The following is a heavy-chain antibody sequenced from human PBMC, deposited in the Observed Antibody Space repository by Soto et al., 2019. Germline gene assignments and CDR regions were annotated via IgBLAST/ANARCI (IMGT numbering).Heavy chain of an antibody. CDR3: ARVSSSIEVVPDYGMDV. Sequence: QVQLVQSGVEVKKPGASVKVSCKASGYTFISHGISWVRQAPGQGLEWMGWISGKNGNTNYAQKLQGRVTLTTDTSTSTAYMELRSLRSDDTAVYYCARVSSSIEVVPDYGMDVWGQGTTVTVSS. CDR2: ISGKNGNT. D-gene: IGHD2-15*01. J-gene: IGHJ6*02. CDR1: GYTFISHG. V-gene: IGHV1-18*04.